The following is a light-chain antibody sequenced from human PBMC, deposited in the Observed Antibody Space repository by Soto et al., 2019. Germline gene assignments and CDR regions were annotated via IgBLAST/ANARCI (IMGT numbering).Light chain of an antibody. V-gene: IGKV3D-15*01. CDR3: QQYAYWPET. CDR1: QSVSSN. Sequence: VMTQSPAALSVTPGERATLSCRASQSVSSNLAWYQQKPGQAPRLLIYGASSRATGIPHRFSGSGSGTDFTLTIIRLEPEDFVVYYCQQYAYWPETFGEGSKVDIK. J-gene: IGKJ1*01. CDR2: GAS.